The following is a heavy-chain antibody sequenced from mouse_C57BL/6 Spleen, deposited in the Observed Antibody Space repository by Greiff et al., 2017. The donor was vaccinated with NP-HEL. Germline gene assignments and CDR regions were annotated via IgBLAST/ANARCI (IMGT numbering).Heavy chain of an antibody. CDR2: INPYNGGT. V-gene: IGHV1-19*01. D-gene: IGHD2-4*01. J-gene: IGHJ4*01. Sequence: VQLQQSGPVLVKPGASVKMSCKASGYTFTDYYMNWVKQSHGKSLEWIGVINPYNGGTSYNQKFKGKATLTVDKSSSTAYMELNSLTSEDSAVYYCAIDLYDYEWYYYAMDYWGQGTSVTVSS. CDR1: GYTFTDYY. CDR3: AIDLYDYEWYYYAMDY.